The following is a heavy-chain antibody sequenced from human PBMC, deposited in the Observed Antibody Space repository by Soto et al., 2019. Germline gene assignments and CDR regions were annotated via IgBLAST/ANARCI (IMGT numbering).Heavy chain of an antibody. CDR1: GGSISSSSYY. D-gene: IGHD4-17*01. CDR2: IYYSGST. Sequence: QLQLQESGPGLVKPSETLSLTCTVSGGSISSSSYYWGWIRQPPGKGLEWIGSIYYSGSTYYNPSLKSRVTISVDTSKNQFSLKLSSVTAADTAVYYCVKTTRSTVTSPFDYWGQGTLVTVSS. CDR3: VKTTRSTVTSPFDY. V-gene: IGHV4-39*01. J-gene: IGHJ4*02.